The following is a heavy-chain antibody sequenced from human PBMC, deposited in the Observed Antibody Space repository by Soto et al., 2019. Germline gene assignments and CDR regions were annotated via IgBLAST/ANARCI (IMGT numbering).Heavy chain of an antibody. J-gene: IGHJ4*02. Sequence: PXESLKISCKGSGYSFASYWISWVRQMPGKGLEWMGRIDPSDSYTNYSPSFQGHVTISADKSISTAYLQWSSLKASDTAMYYCARDYYDSSGYYYPPGYWGQGTLVTVSS. CDR1: GYSFASYW. CDR2: IDPSDSYT. V-gene: IGHV5-10-1*01. CDR3: ARDYYDSSGYYYPPGY. D-gene: IGHD3-22*01.